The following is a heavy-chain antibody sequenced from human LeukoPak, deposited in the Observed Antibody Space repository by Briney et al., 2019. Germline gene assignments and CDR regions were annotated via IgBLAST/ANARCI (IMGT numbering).Heavy chain of an antibody. J-gene: IGHJ4*02. CDR1: GHTLTTYG. V-gene: IGHV1-18*01. Sequence: GASVKVSCKASGHTLTTYGISWVRQASGQGLEWIGWISANNGNTKYAPNVQGRVTMTTDTSTSTAYLELRSLRSDDTAVYYCARGWELHDWGQGTLVTVSS. CDR3: ARGWELHD. D-gene: IGHD1-26*01. CDR2: ISANNGNT.